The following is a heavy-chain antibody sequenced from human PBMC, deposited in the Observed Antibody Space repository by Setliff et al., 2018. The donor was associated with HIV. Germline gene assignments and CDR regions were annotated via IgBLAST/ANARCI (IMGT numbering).Heavy chain of an antibody. CDR1: GYSFTSYW. CDR3: ARHLGLPDATDYMDV. Sequence: PGESLKISCKGFGYSFTSYWIGWVRQMPGKGLEWMGFIYPGDSDTRYSPSFQGQVTISADQSVSTAYLQWSSLKASDNAMYYCARHLGLPDATDYMDVWGKGTAVTVSS. D-gene: IGHD2-2*01. CDR2: IYPGDSDT. J-gene: IGHJ6*03. V-gene: IGHV5-51*01.